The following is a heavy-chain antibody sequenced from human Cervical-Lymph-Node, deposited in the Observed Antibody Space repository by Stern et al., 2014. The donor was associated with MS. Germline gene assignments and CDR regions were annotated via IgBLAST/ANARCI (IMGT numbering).Heavy chain of an antibody. J-gene: IGHJ4*02. V-gene: IGHV7-4-1*02. CDR3: ARVNRDGYSLSGY. Sequence: QDQLVQSGSELKKPGASVKVSCKASGYTFTNYAVSWVRQAPGQGLHWMGWITTNTGSPTYAQDFTGRFVFSLDTSVSTAYLQISSLQPEDTAVYYCARVNRDGYSLSGYWGQGTLVTVSS. D-gene: IGHD5-24*01. CDR1: GYTFTNYA. CDR2: ITTNTGSP.